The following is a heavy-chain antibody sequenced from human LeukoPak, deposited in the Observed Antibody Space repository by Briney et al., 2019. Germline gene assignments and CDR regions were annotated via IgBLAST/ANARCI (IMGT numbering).Heavy chain of an antibody. J-gene: IGHJ4*02. CDR2: INHSGST. V-gene: IGHV4-34*01. Sequence: PSETLSLTCAVYGGSFSGYYWSWIRQPPGKGLEWIGEINHSGSTNYNPSLKSRVTISVDTSKNQFSLKLSSVTAADTAVYYCARDWYYYDSSGYSYYFDYWGQGTLVTVSS. D-gene: IGHD3-22*01. CDR1: GGSFSGYY. CDR3: ARDWYYYDSSGYSYYFDY.